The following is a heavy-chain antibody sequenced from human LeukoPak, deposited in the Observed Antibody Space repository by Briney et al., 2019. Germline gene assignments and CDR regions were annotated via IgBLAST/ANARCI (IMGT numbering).Heavy chain of an antibody. D-gene: IGHD1-7*01. V-gene: IGHV1-2*02. CDR2: INPNSGGT. Sequence: ASVKVSCKASGYTFTGYYMHWVRQAPGQGLEWMGWINPNSGGTNYAQKFQGRVTMTRDTSISTAYMELSRLRSDDTAVYYCARATGNWNLLGSFDYWGQGTLVTVSS. CDR1: GYTFTGYY. J-gene: IGHJ4*02. CDR3: ARATGNWNLLGSFDY.